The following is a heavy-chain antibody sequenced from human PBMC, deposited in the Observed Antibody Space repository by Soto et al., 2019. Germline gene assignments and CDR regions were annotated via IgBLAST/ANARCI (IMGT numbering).Heavy chain of an antibody. CDR3: ARRGCSSAGCPYYFNS. V-gene: IGHV4-59*01. CDR2: FYYSGST. J-gene: IGHJ4*02. Sequence: QVQLQESGPGLVRPSETLSLTCTVSGGSISNYYWSWIRQPPGTGLEWIGYFYYSGSTNYNPSLKSRVTISVDASKNQFSLKLNSVTAPDTAVYYCARRGCSSAGCPYYFNSWGQGTLVTVSS. D-gene: IGHD2-2*01. CDR1: GGSISNYY.